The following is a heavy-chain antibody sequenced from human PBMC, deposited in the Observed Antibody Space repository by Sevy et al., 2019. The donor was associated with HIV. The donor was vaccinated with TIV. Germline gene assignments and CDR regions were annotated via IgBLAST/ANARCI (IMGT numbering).Heavy chain of an antibody. CDR3: AREQWLSGNGVDP. Sequence: SQTLSLTCAISGDSVSSNSAAWNWIRQSPSRGLEWLGRTYYRSKWFYDYAVSVKSRIAINPDTTKNQISLQLKSVTPEDTAVYYCAREQWLSGNGVDPWGQGTLVTVSS. V-gene: IGHV6-1*01. J-gene: IGHJ5*02. D-gene: IGHD6-19*01. CDR1: GDSVSSNSAA. CDR2: TYYRSKWFY.